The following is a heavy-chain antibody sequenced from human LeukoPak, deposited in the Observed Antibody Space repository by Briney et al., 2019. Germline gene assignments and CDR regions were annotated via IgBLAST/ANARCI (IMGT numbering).Heavy chain of an antibody. D-gene: IGHD1-26*01. CDR3: AKGLGFLPQFDY. V-gene: IGHV3-21*04. CDR2: ISSSSSYI. Sequence: PGGSLRLSCAASGFTFSSYSMNWVRQAPGKGLEWVSSISSSSSYIYYADSVKGRFTISRDNAKNSLYLQMNSLRAEDTALYYCAKGLGFLPQFDYWSQGSLVAVSS. CDR1: GFTFSSYS. J-gene: IGHJ4*02.